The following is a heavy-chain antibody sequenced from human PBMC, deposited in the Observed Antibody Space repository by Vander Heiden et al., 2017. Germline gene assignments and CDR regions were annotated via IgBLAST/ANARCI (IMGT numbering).Heavy chain of an antibody. CDR3: AMLGGGSFDY. Sequence: QVQLVESGGGVVQPGRSLRLPCPASGVSLRSYDMHWVRQAAGKGLEWVAFISNDGSSEYYADSVKGRFTITRDNSKNTLYLQLKSLRPEDTGVYYCAMLGGGSFDYWGQGTLVTVSS. D-gene: IGHD3-16*01. CDR1: GVSLRSYD. V-gene: IGHV3-30*03. CDR2: ISNDGSSE. J-gene: IGHJ4*02.